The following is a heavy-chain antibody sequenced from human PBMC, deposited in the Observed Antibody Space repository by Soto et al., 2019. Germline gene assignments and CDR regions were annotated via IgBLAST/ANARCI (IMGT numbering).Heavy chain of an antibody. CDR3: AKDSSGWYVRYVDV. CDR1: GFTFSSYA. J-gene: IGHJ6*03. Sequence: EVQLLESGGGLVQPGGSLRLSCAASGFTFSSYAMSWVRQAPGKGLEWVSAISGSGGSTYYADSVKGRFTISRDKSKNTLYLQMNSLRAKDTAVYYCAKDSSGWYVRYVDVWGKGTTVTVSS. CDR2: ISGSGGST. V-gene: IGHV3-23*01. D-gene: IGHD6-19*01.